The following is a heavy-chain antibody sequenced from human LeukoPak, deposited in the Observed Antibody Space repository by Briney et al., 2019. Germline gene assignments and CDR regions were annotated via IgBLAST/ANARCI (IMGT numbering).Heavy chain of an antibody. Sequence: GGSLRLSCAASGFTFSSYWTSWVRQAPGKGLEWVANIKQDGSEKYYVDSVKGRFTISRDNAKNSLYLQMNSLRAENTAVYYCARGGPTKGNWFDPWGQGTLVTVSS. V-gene: IGHV3-7*01. CDR3: ARGGPTKGNWFDP. D-gene: IGHD1-26*01. CDR2: IKQDGSEK. CDR1: GFTFSSYW. J-gene: IGHJ5*02.